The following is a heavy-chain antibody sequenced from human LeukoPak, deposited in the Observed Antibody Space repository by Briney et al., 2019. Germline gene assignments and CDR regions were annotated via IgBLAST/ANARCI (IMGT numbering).Heavy chain of an antibody. V-gene: IGHV3-53*01. D-gene: IGHD3-10*01. CDR1: GFTFSSYW. J-gene: IGHJ4*02. Sequence: GGSLRLSCAASGFTFSSYWMSWVRQAPGKGLEWVSVIHTGGTTHYADSVKGRFTISKDNSNNTVYLQMNSVGVEDTAVYYCARVWFGYFFQWGQGALVTVSS. CDR3: ARVWFGYFFQ. CDR2: IHTGGTT.